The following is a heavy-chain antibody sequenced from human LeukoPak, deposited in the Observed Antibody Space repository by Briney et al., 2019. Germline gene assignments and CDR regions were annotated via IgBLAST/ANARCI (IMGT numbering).Heavy chain of an antibody. CDR3: ASLPVATVDY. Sequence: GGSLRLSCAASGFTFSSYSMNWVRQAPGKGLEWVSSISSSSSYIYYADSVKGRFTISRDNAKNSLYLQMNSLRAEDTAVYYCASLPVATVDYWGQGTLVTVSS. J-gene: IGHJ4*02. CDR2: ISSSSSYI. D-gene: IGHD5-12*01. V-gene: IGHV3-21*01. CDR1: GFTFSSYS.